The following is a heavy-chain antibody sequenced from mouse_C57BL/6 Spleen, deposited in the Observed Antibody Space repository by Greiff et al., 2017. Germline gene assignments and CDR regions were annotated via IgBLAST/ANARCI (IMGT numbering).Heavy chain of an antibody. J-gene: IGHJ2*01. CDR3: TNYYGSSYYFDY. CDR1: GYTFTDYE. D-gene: IGHD1-1*01. CDR2: IDPETGGT. Sequence: QVQLQQSGAELVRPGASVTLSCKASGYTFTDYEMHWVKQTPVHGLEWIGAIDPETGGTAYNQTFKGTALLTADKSSSTAYMELRRLTSEASAVYYCTNYYGSSYYFDYWGQGTTLTVSS. V-gene: IGHV1-15*01.